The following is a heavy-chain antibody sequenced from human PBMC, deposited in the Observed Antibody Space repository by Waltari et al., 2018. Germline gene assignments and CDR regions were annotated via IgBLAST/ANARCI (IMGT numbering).Heavy chain of an antibody. CDR1: GYTFNSYG. D-gene: IGHD3-10*01. CDR3: ARSPAFGTLQDWYFDL. CDR2: ISAENGNT. J-gene: IGHJ2*01. V-gene: IGHV1-18*01. Sequence: QVQLVQSGAEVKKPGASVKVSCKASGYTFNSYGISWVRQAPGQGLEWMGLISAENGNTNYAQKLHGTVTMTTDTSTSTAYMELRSLRSDDTAVYYCARSPAFGTLQDWYFDLWGRGTLGTVSS.